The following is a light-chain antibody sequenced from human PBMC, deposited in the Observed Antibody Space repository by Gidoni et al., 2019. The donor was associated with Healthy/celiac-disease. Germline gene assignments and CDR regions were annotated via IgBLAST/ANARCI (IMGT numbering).Light chain of an antibody. CDR3: QQLSTFPLT. J-gene: IGKJ3*01. Sequence: DIQLTQSPSFLSASVGDRVTITCRASQGISSDLAWYQQKPGKAPKLLIYPASTLQSGVPSRFSGSGSGTEFTLTISSLQPEDFATYYCQQLSTFPLTFGPGTKVDIK. V-gene: IGKV1-9*01. CDR1: QGISSD. CDR2: PAS.